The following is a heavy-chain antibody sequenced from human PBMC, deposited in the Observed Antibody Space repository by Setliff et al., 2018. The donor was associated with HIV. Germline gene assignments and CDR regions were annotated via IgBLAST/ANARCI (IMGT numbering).Heavy chain of an antibody. V-gene: IGHV4-34*01. J-gene: IGHJ4*02. CDR2: INHSGST. D-gene: IGHD4-17*01. CDR1: GESFNTYF. Sequence: NPSETLSLTCAVYGESFNTYFWSWIRQPPGKGLEWIGQINHSGSTNYNPSLRSRVTISIGTSKNQFSLKLNYVTAADTAVYYCVRFYGGNFFFDYWGQGALVTVSS. CDR3: VRFYGGNFFFDY.